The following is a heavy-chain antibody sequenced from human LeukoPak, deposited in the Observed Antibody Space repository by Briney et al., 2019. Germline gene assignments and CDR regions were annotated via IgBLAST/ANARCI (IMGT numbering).Heavy chain of an antibody. CDR1: GFTFSTYS. V-gene: IGHV3-48*02. CDR2: ISLSSSII. D-gene: IGHD3-10*01. CDR3: ASGTGSYNY. Sequence: GSLRLSCAASGFTFSTYSMNWVRQAPGKGLEWISYISLSSSIICYADSVKGRFTISRDNAKNSLYLQMNSLRDEDTAMYYCASGTGSYNYWGQGTLVTVSS. J-gene: IGHJ4*02.